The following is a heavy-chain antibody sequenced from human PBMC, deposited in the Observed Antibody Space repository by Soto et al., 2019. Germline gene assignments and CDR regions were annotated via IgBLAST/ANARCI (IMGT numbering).Heavy chain of an antibody. J-gene: IGHJ4*01. CDR1: GGTFSSYA. V-gene: IGHV1-69*13. Sequence: SVKVSCKASGGTFSSYAISWVRQAPGQGLEWMGGIIPIFGTANYAQKYQGRVTITADESTSTAYMELSSLRTEDTAVYYCTTDSYFNMPIVRFYYWGHGTLVTVSS. D-gene: IGHD2-2*01. CDR2: IIPIFGTA. CDR3: TTDSYFNMPIVRFYY.